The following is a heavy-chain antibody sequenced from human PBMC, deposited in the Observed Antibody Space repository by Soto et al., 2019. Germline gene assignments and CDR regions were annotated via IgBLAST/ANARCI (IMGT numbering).Heavy chain of an antibody. Sequence: GASVKVSCKASGYTFTSYGISWVRQAPGQGLEWMGWISAYNGNTNYAQKLQGRVTMTTDTSTSTAYMELRSLRSGDTAVYYCARDRSEYCSGGSCYQNYYYYGMDVWGQGTTVTVSS. CDR2: ISAYNGNT. J-gene: IGHJ6*02. CDR3: ARDRSEYCSGGSCYQNYYYYGMDV. V-gene: IGHV1-18*04. CDR1: GYTFTSYG. D-gene: IGHD2-15*01.